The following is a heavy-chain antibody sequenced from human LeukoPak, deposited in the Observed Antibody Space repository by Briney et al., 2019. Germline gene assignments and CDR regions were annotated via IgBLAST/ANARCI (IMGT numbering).Heavy chain of an antibody. CDR2: ISAYNGNT. Sequence: ASVKVSCKASGYTFTSYGISWVRQAPGQGLEWMGWISAYNGNTNYAQKLQGRVTMTTDTSTSTAYMELRSLRSDDTAVYYCARPAYYYDDGLAFDIWGRGTMVTVSS. V-gene: IGHV1-18*01. CDR3: ARPAYYYDDGLAFDI. J-gene: IGHJ3*02. CDR1: GYTFTSYG. D-gene: IGHD3-22*01.